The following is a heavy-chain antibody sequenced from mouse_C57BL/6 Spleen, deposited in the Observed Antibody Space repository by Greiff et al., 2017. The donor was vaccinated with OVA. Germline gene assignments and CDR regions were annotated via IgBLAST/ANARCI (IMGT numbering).Heavy chain of an antibody. J-gene: IGHJ1*03. CDR2: IDPETGGT. Sequence: VQRVESGAELVRPGASVTLSCKASGYTFTDYEMHWVKQTPVHGLEWIGAIDPETGGTAYNQKFKGKAILTADKSSSTADMELRSLTSEDSAVYYCTENYYGSNFEVWGTGTTVTVSS. CDR3: TENYYGSNFEV. CDR1: GYTFTDYE. D-gene: IGHD1-1*01. V-gene: IGHV1-15*01.